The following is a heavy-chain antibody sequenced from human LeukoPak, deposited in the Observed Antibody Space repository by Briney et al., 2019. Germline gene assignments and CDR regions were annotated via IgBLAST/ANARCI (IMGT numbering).Heavy chain of an antibody. CDR1: GYTFTRHY. Sequence: ALVKVSCKASGYTFTRHYMHWVRQAPGQGLEWMGLINPTGDVTRYARKFQGRVTMTRDTSISTAYMELSRLRSDDTAVYYCARSWRFCSGDSCYPIDYWGQGTLVTVSS. D-gene: IGHD2-15*01. CDR2: INPTGDVT. CDR3: ARSWRFCSGDSCYPIDY. J-gene: IGHJ4*02. V-gene: IGHV1-2*06.